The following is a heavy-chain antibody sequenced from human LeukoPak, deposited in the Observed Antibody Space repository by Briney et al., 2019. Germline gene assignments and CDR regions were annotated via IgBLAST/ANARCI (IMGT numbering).Heavy chain of an antibody. CDR2: ISSSGSTI. V-gene: IGHV3-11*01. Sequence: GGSLRLSCAASGFTFSDYYMSWIRQAPGKGLEWVSYISSSGSTIYYADSVKGRFTISRDNAKNSLYLQMNSLRAEDTAVYYCAKVGYDFWSGYLDVWGQGTTVTVSS. D-gene: IGHD3-3*01. CDR1: GFTFSDYY. J-gene: IGHJ6*02. CDR3: AKVGYDFWSGYLDV.